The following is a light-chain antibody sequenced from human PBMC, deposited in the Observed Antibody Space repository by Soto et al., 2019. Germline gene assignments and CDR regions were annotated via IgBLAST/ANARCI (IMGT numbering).Light chain of an antibody. CDR2: DVG. J-gene: IGLJ1*01. Sequence: SALTQPASVSGSPGQSITISCTGTSSDLGAYNRVSWSQHHPGKAPKLLIYDVGSRPSGVSNRFSGSRSGNTASLTISGLQAEDEADYYCSSYKTSNTYVFGTGTKVTVL. V-gene: IGLV2-14*01. CDR3: SSYKTSNTYV. CDR1: SSDLGAYNR.